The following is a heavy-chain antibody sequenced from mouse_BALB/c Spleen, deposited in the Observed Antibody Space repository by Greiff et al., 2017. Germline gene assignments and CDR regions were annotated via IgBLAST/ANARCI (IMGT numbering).Heavy chain of an antibody. V-gene: IGHV1S137*01. CDR2: ISTYYGDA. J-gene: IGHJ1*01. CDR1: GYTFTDYA. D-gene: IGHD1-1*01. Sequence: VKLVESGAELVRPGVSVKISCKGSGYTFTDYAMHWVKQSHAKSLEWIGVISTYYGDASYNQKFKGKATMTVDKSSSTAYMELARLTSEDSAIYYCARSGYYGSSYHWYFDVWGAGTTVTVSS. CDR3: ARSGYYGSSYHWYFDV.